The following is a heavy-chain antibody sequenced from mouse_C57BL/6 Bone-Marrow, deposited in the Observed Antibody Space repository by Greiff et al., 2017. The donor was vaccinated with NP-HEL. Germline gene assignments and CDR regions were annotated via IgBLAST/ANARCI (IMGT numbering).Heavy chain of an antibody. CDR2: IWSGGST. CDR3: ARRRAGDYAMDY. V-gene: IGHV2-2*01. J-gene: IGHJ4*01. D-gene: IGHD3-1*01. Sequence: VKLMESGPGLVQPSQSLSITCSVSGFSLTSYGVHWVRQSPGKGLEWLGVIWSGGSTDYNAAFISRLSISKDNSKSQVFFKMNSLQADDTAIYYCARRRAGDYAMDYWGQGTSVTVSS. CDR1: GFSLTSYG.